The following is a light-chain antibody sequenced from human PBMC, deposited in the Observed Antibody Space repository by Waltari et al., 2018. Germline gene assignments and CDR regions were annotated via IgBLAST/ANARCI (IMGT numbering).Light chain of an antibody. CDR1: SSDVGAYNY. CDR2: DVT. Sequence: QSALTQPRSVSGSPGQSVTISCTGTSSDVGAYNYVSWYQQHPGKDPKLMIYDVTKRAPRVPDRSPGSKSGNTPSLTISGLQAEDEADYYCNSHTTVSALVFGTGTKVTVL. J-gene: IGLJ1*01. V-gene: IGLV2-11*01. CDR3: NSHTTVSALV.